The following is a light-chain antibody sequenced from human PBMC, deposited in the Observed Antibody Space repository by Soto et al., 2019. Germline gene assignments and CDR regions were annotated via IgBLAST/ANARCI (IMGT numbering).Light chain of an antibody. V-gene: IGLV1-44*01. Sequence: VLTQPPSASGTPGQRVTISCSGTSSNIGSNTVNWYQQFPGTAPKLLIYSNNRRPSGVPDRFSGSKSGTSASLAISGLQSEDEADYYCAAWDDSLNGPVFGGGTKLTVL. CDR2: SNN. J-gene: IGLJ2*01. CDR1: SSNIGSNT. CDR3: AAWDDSLNGPV.